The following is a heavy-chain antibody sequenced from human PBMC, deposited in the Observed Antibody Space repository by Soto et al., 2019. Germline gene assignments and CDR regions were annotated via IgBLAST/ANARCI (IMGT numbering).Heavy chain of an antibody. Sequence: ELLLVESGGGLVQPGGSLKLSCEASGFVVKDSSIHWVRQASGKGLEWVGRIRDRAYNYATAYAASVKGRFTISRDDSNNKAYLQMDSLKTEDTAIYYCTRLISAAQDYWGQGTLVTVSS. CDR3: TRLISAAQDY. J-gene: IGHJ4*02. D-gene: IGHD3-10*01. CDR1: GFVVKDSS. CDR2: IRDRAYNYAT. V-gene: IGHV3-73*01.